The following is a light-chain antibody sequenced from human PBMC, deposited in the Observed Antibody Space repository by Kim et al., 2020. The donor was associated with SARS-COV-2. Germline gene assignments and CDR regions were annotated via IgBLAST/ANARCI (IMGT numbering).Light chain of an antibody. CDR2: DND. Sequence: QSVLTQPPSVSAAPGQKVTISCSGSSSNIGNNYVSWYKQLPGTAPKLLIYDNDRRPSGIPDRFSGSRSGTSATLAITGLQTGDEADYYCATWDDSLNGGVFGASGGVFGGGTQLTVL. J-gene: IGLJ2*01. V-gene: IGLV1-51*01. CDR3: ATWDDSLNGGVFGASGGV. CDR1: SSNIGNNY.